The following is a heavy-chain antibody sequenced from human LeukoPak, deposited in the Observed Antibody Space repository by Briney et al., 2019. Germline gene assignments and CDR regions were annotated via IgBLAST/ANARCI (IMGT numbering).Heavy chain of an antibody. CDR2: FFTGGST. V-gene: IGHV4-4*07. D-gene: IGHD3-10*01. CDR1: GGSIGSSY. CDR3: ARGLGAPFYYFDY. J-gene: IGHJ4*02. Sequence: SETLSLTCTVSGGSIGSSYWSWNRQPAGNGLEWIGRFFTGGSTYYNPSLESRVTMSVDTSKNQFSLNLSSVTAADTAVYYCARGLGAPFYYFDYWGQGTLVTVSS.